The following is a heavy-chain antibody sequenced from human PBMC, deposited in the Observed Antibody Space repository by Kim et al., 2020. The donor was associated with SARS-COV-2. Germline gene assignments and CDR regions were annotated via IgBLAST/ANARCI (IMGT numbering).Heavy chain of an antibody. J-gene: IGHJ3*02. V-gene: IGHV3-48*02. CDR1: GFTFSSYS. CDR3: ARDLTSRKTQTDYYDSSGYLITQIGSAFDI. CDR2: ISSSSSTI. D-gene: IGHD3-22*01. Sequence: GGSLRLSCAASGFTFSSYSMNWVRQAPGKGLEWVSYISSSSSTIYYADSVKGRFTISRDNAKNSLYLQMNSLRDEDTAVYYCARDLTSRKTQTDYYDSSGYLITQIGSAFDIWGQGTMVTVSS.